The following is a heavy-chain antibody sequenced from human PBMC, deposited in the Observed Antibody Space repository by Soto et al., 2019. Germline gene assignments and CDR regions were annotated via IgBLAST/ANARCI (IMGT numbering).Heavy chain of an antibody. J-gene: IGHJ4*02. CDR1: GGSFSSSASD. CDR2: ISYSVNT. CDR3: SRRLQLFPFDS. V-gene: IGHV4-39*01. D-gene: IGHD2-2*01. Sequence: QLQLQESGPGLVKSSETLSLTCSFSGGSFSSSASDWAWIRQPPGWRLEWIGSISYSVNTYYNPSLTSRVTISADTSKNQFSLSLSPVTAADTAVYYCSRRLQLFPFDSWGQGTLVTVAS.